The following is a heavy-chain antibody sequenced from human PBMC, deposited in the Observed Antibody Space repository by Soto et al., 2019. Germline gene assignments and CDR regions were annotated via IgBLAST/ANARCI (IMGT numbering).Heavy chain of an antibody. CDR2: IYSGGST. V-gene: IGHV3-53*01. Sequence: PGGSLRLSCAASGFTVSSHYMSWVRQAPGKGLEWVSVIYSGGSTYYADSVKGRFTISRDNSKNTLYLQMNSLRAEDTAVYYCARVAAGIHAFDIWGQGTMVTVSS. CDR3: ARVAAGIHAFDI. CDR1: GFTVSSHY. D-gene: IGHD6-13*01. J-gene: IGHJ3*02.